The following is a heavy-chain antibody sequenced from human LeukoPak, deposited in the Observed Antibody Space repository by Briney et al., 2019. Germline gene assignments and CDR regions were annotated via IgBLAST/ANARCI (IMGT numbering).Heavy chain of an antibody. CDR2: ISYDGSNK. D-gene: IGHD5-12*01. CDR3: GKYLQPSGYPYALDT. Sequence: GRSLRLSCAASGFTFSSYAMHWVRQAPGKGLEWVAVISYDGSNKYYADSLKGRFTISRDNSKNTLYLQINSLRDEDTALYYCGKYLQPSGYPYALDTWGQGTMVTVSS. CDR1: GFTFSSYA. V-gene: IGHV3-30*07. J-gene: IGHJ3*02.